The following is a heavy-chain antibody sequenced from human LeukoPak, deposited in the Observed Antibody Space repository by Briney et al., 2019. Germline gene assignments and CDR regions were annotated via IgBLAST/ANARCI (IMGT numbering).Heavy chain of an antibody. D-gene: IGHD4-11*01. J-gene: IGHJ5*02. CDR1: GFTFSSYA. CDR2: ISYDGSNK. Sequence: GGSLRLSCAASGFTFSSYAMSWVRQAPGKGLEWVAVISYDGSNKYYADSVKGRFTISRDNSKNTLYLQMNSLRAEDTAVYYCASYSNYWFDPWGQGTLVTVSS. V-gene: IGHV3-30-3*01. CDR3: ASYSNYWFDP.